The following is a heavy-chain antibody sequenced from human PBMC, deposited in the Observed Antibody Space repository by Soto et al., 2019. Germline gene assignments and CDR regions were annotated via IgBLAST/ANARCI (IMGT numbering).Heavy chain of an antibody. CDR1: GGSISSSNYY. Sequence: PSETLSLTCTVSGGSISSSNYYWGWIRQPPGKGLEWIGSIYYSGSTYYNPSLKSRVTISVDTSKNQFSLKLSSVTAADTAVYYCARRGSGYDPTYYYYYMDVWGKGTTVTVSS. D-gene: IGHD5-12*01. CDR2: IYYSGST. J-gene: IGHJ6*03. CDR3: ARRGSGYDPTYYYYYMDV. V-gene: IGHV4-39*01.